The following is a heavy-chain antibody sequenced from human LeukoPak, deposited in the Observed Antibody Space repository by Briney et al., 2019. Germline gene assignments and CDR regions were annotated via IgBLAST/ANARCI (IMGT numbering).Heavy chain of an antibody. J-gene: IGHJ4*02. D-gene: IGHD3-10*02. CDR3: ARLFEGNPALFDY. CDR1: GGSISSSSYY. CDR2: IYYSGST. Sequence: NASETLSLTCTVSGGSISSSSYYWGWIRQPPGKGLEWIGSIYYSGSTYYNPSLKSRVTISVDTSKNQFSLKLSSVTAADTAVYYCARLFEGNPALFDYWGQGALVTASS. V-gene: IGHV4-39*01.